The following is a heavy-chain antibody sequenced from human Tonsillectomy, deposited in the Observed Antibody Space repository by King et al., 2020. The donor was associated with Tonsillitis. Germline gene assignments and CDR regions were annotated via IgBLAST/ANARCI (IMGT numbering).Heavy chain of an antibody. D-gene: IGHD6-13*01. CDR1: GGSFSGYY. CDR2: INHSGST. J-gene: IGHJ4*02. Sequence: VQLQQWGAGLLKPSETLSLTCAVYGGSFSGYYWSWIRQPPGKGLEWIGEINHSGSTNYNPSLKSRVTISVDTSKNQFSLKLSSVTAADTAVYYCAGGYSSPPSFDFWGQGTLVTVSS. CDR3: AGGYSSPPSFDF. V-gene: IGHV4-34*01.